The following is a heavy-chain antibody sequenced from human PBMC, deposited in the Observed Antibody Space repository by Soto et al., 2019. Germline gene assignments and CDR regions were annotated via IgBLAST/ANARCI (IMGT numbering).Heavy chain of an antibody. J-gene: IGHJ4*02. CDR2: INAGGTSI. CDR3: ARAGSYRFDY. D-gene: IGHD3-10*01. V-gene: IGHV3-74*01. Sequence: PGGSLRLSCVGSGFSFSSHWVHWVRQPPGKGLEWVSRINAGGTSISYADSVKGRFTISRDNAKNTLYLQMDGLGVDDTAVYYCARAGSYRFDYWGLGTLVTVSS. CDR1: GFSFSSHW.